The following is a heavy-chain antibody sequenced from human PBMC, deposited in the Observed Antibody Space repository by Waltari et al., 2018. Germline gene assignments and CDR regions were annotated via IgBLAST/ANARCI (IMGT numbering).Heavy chain of an antibody. CDR3: ARVYPYYYGSGSSYFDY. Sequence: QVQLQESGPGLVKPSETLSLTCTVSGGSISSYYWSWIRQPAGKGLEWIGRIYTSGSTNYTPALKSRVTMSVDTAKNQFSLKLSSVTAADTAVYYCARVYPYYYGSGSSYFDYWGQGTLVTVSS. CDR2: IYTSGST. J-gene: IGHJ4*02. V-gene: IGHV4-4*07. CDR1: GGSISSYY. D-gene: IGHD3-10*01.